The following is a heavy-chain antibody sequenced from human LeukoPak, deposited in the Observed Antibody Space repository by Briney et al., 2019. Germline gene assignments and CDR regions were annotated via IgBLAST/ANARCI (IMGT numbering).Heavy chain of an antibody. CDR3: AKDRYSSGWDLFGY. CDR1: GFTFDDYA. V-gene: IGHV3-9*01. D-gene: IGHD6-19*01. Sequence: PGRSLRLSCAASGFTFDDYAMHWVRQAPGKGLEWVSGISWDSGSIGYADSVKGRFTISRDNAKNSLYLQMNSLRAEDTALYYCAKDRYSSGWDLFGYWGQGTLVTVSS. J-gene: IGHJ4*02. CDR2: ISWDSGSI.